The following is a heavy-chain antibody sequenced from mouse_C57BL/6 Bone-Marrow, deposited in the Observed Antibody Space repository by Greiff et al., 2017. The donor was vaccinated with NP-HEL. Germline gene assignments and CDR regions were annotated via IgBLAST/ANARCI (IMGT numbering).Heavy chain of an antibody. V-gene: IGHV5-16*01. Sequence: EVMLVESEGGLVQPGSSMKLSCTASGFTFSDYYMAWVRQVPEKGLEWVANINYDGSSTYYLDSLKSRFIISRDNAKNILYLQMSSLKSEDTATYYRARELPYGYDEGYAMDYWGQGTSVTVSS. CDR2: INYDGSST. CDR1: GFTFSDYY. J-gene: IGHJ4*01. D-gene: IGHD2-2*01. CDR3: ARELPYGYDEGYAMDY.